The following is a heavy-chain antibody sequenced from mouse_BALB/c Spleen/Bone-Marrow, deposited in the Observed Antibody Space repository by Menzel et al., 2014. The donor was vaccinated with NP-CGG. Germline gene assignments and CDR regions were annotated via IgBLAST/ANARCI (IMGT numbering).Heavy chain of an antibody. J-gene: IGHJ1*01. Sequence: DVKEVESGGDLVKPGGSLKLSCAASGFTFSSYGMFWVRQTPDKRLEWIATTNSGGSFTYYLDSVKGRFTISSDKAKNPLYLQMNSLKSEDTAMYCCARRGTWDVRKAFYVWGSGTAVTVSS. CDR1: GFTFSSYG. D-gene: IGHD4-1*01. V-gene: IGHV5-6*02. CDR3: ARRGTWDVRKAFYV. CDR2: TNSGGSFT.